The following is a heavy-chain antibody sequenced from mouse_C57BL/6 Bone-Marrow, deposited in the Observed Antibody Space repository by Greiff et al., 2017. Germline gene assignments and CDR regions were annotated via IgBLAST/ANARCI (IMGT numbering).Heavy chain of an antibody. CDR3: ARETLLSFDY. V-gene: IGHV3-6*01. CDR1: GYSITSGYY. J-gene: IGHJ2*01. CDR2: ISYDGSN. D-gene: IGHD2-1*01. Sequence: EVKLQESGPGLVKPSQSLSLTCSVTGYSITSGYYWNWIRQFPGNKLEWMGYISYDGSNNYNPSPKNRISITRDTSKNQFFLKLNSVTTEDTATYYCARETLLSFDYWGQGTTLTVSS.